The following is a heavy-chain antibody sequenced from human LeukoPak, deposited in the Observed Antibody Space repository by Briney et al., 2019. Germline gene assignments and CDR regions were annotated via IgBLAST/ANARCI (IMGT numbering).Heavy chain of an antibody. Sequence: GGSLRLSCAATGFTFSSYAMHWVRQAPGKGLEWVAVVSYDGSNKYYADSVKGRFTISRDNSKHTLYLQMNSLRAEDTAVYYCARPESSGWYDFYGMDVWGQGTTVTVSS. V-gene: IGHV3-30-3*01. D-gene: IGHD6-19*01. CDR2: VSYDGSNK. CDR1: GFTFSSYA. CDR3: ARPESSGWYDFYGMDV. J-gene: IGHJ6*02.